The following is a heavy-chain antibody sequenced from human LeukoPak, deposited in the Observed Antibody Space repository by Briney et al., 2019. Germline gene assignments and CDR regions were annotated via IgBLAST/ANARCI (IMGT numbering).Heavy chain of an antibody. V-gene: IGHV1-69*06. CDR3: ATTRYHYDSSDAFDI. Sequence: ASVKVSCKASGGTFSSYAISWVRQAPGQGLEWMGRIIPIFGTANYAQKFQGRVTITADKSTSTAYMELSSLRSEDTAVYYCATTRYHYDSSDAFDIWGQGTMVTVSS. CDR1: GGTFSSYA. CDR2: IIPIFGTA. D-gene: IGHD3-22*01. J-gene: IGHJ3*02.